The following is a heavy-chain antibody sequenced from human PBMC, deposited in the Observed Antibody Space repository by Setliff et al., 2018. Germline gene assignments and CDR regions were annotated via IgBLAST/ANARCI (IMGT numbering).Heavy chain of an antibody. D-gene: IGHD4-4*01. CDR3: ARGAHYNSYYFDY. Sequence: SETLSLTCTVSGGSISSHYWGWIRQPPGKGLEWIGSIYYSGSTYYNLSLKSRAAISVDTSKNEFSLKLTSVTAADTAVYYCARGAHYNSYYFDYWGQGTLVTVSS. J-gene: IGHJ4*02. CDR1: GGSISSHY. CDR2: IYYSGST. V-gene: IGHV4-39*07.